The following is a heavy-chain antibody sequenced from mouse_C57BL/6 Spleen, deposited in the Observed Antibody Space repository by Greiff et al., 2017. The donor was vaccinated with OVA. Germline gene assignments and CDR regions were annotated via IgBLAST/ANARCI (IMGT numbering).Heavy chain of an antibody. CDR1: GFTFSDYY. V-gene: IGHV5-16*01. Sequence: EVKLMESEGGLVQPGSSMKLSCTASGFTFSDYYMAWVRQVPEKGLEWVANINYDGSSTYYLDSLKSRFIISRDDAKNILYLQMSSLKSEDTDTYYCARVPSYGSSFDYWGQGTTLTVSS. CDR3: ARVPSYGSSFDY. J-gene: IGHJ2*01. D-gene: IGHD1-1*01. CDR2: INYDGSST.